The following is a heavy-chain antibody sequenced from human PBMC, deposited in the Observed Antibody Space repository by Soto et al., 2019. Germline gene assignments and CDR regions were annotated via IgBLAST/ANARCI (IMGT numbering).Heavy chain of an antibody. D-gene: IGHD3-3*01. CDR1: GYPVTAYY. V-gene: IGHV1-2*02. CDR2: INPATGAA. Sequence: QLHLVHSGAVVKKPGASVTVSCSASGYPVTAYYMHWVRQAPGRGLEWMGGINPATGAAKYTQTFRGRVTMTRDPSTSTVFMELSGLTSEDTAVFYCARGGGVGVAGSAAFDMWGQGTVVTVSS. CDR3: ARGGGVGVAGSAAFDM. J-gene: IGHJ3*02.